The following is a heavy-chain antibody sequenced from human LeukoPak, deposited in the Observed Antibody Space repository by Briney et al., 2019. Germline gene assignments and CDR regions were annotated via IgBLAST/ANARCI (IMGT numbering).Heavy chain of an antibody. CDR2: IWYDGSQK. CDR3: ARDIASRRIDY. CDR1: GFTFSDHG. D-gene: IGHD6-6*01. Sequence: RSLRLSCAASGFTFSDHGMHWVRQAPGKGLEWVTVIWYDGSQKYYADSVMGRFTISRDNSKNTLYLQMDSLRAEDTAVYYCARDIASRRIDYWGQGTLVTVSS. J-gene: IGHJ4*02. V-gene: IGHV3-33*01.